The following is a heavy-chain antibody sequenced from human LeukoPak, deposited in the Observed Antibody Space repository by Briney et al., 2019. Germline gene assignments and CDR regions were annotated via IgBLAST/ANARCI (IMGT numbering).Heavy chain of an antibody. V-gene: IGHV3-21*01. CDR2: ISSSSSYI. J-gene: IGHJ6*02. Sequence: KAGGSLRLSCVASGFTFSSYSMNWVRQAPGKGLEWVSSISSSSSYIYYADSVKGRFTISRDNAKNSLYLQMNSLRAEDTAVYYCARDSYCSSTSCYPPPYGMDVWGQGTTVTVSS. CDR1: GFTFSSYS. CDR3: ARDSYCSSTSCYPPPYGMDV. D-gene: IGHD2-2*01.